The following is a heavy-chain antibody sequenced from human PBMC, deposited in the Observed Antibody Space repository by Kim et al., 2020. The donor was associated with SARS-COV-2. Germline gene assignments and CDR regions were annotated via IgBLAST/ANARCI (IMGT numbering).Heavy chain of an antibody. CDR1: GGTFSSYA. CDR3: SSFEDYYGSGIDY. J-gene: IGHJ4*02. Sequence: SVKVSCKASGGTFSSYAISWVRQAPGQGLEWMGGIIPIFGTANYAQKFQGRVTITADESTSTAYMELSSLRSEDTAVYYCSSFEDYYGSGIDYWGQGTLVTVSS. CDR2: IIPIFGTA. V-gene: IGHV1-69*13. D-gene: IGHD3-10*01.